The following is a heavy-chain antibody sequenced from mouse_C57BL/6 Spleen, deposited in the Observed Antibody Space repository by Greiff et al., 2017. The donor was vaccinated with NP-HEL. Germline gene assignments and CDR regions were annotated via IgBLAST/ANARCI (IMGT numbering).Heavy chain of an antibody. V-gene: IGHV5-4*01. CDR1: GFTFSSYA. J-gene: IGHJ3*01. D-gene: IGHD2-3*01. CDR2: ISDGGSYT. CDR3: ARDEDDGYPPFAY. Sequence: DVQLVESGGGLVKPGGSLKLSCAASGFTFSSYAMSWVRQTPEKRLEWVATISDGGSYTYYPDNVKGRFTISRDTAKNNLYLQMSHLKSEDTAMYYCARDEDDGYPPFAYWGQGTLVTVSA.